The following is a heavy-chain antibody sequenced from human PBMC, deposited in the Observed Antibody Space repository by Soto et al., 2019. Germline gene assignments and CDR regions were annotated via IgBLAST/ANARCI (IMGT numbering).Heavy chain of an antibody. V-gene: IGHV5-51*01. CDR1: GFSFTNYW. J-gene: IGHJ6*02. D-gene: IGHD7-27*01. CDR3: AKGLFLTPYGMDV. Sequence: PGESLKISCQGFGFSFTNYWIAWVRQMPDKGLEWLGIIYPSDSDTKYSPSFQGRATISVDKSISTAYLQWSSLKASDTAMYYCAKGLFLTPYGMDVWGQGTTVTVSS. CDR2: IYPSDSDT.